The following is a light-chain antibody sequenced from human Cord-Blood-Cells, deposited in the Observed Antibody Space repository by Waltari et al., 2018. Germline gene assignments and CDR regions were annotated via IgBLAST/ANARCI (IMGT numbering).Light chain of an antibody. V-gene: IGKV3-15*01. CDR2: GAS. CDR3: QQYNNWPPYT. Sequence: EIVMTQSPATLSESPGERATIPCRASQGVSSNLAWYQQKPGQAPRLLIYGASTRATGIPARFSGRVSGTEFTLTISSLQSEDFAVYYCQQYNNWPPYTFGQGTKLEIK. J-gene: IGKJ2*01. CDR1: QGVSSN.